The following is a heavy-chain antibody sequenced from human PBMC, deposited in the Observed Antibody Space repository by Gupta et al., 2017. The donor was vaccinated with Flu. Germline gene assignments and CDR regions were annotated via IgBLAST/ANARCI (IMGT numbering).Heavy chain of an antibody. V-gene: IGHV3-72*01. J-gene: IGHJ4*02. CDR1: GIIFSSHY. CDR2: SRNKANSYTA. D-gene: IGHD6-25*01. CDR3: TTEGAAADQDFVY. Sequence: VQLVQSGGGLVQPDGSLRLSCAASGIIFSSHYINWVRQAPGKGLDWVGRSRNKANSYTAEYVASVKGRFTISREASENSLDLHMNTLNTEVTAVYYGTTEGAAADQDFVYWGQGTLVTVSS.